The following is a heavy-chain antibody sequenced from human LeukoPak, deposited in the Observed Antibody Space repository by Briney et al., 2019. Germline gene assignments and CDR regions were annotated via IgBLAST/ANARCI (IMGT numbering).Heavy chain of an antibody. CDR1: GFTFSNAW. CDR2: LKSNPDGGTT. Sequence: GGPLRLSCVASGFTFSNAWMSWVRQAPGKGLEWVGRLKSNPDGGTTDYAAPVKGRFTISRDDSKNTLYLQMNSLKTEDTAVYYCATDRLFFQHWGQGTLVTVSS. J-gene: IGHJ1*01. CDR3: ATDRLFFQH. V-gene: IGHV3-15*01. D-gene: IGHD2-15*01.